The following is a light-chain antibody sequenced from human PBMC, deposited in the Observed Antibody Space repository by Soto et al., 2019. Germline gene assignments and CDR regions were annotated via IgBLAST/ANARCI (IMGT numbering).Light chain of an antibody. Sequence: DIPMTQAPSSLPASVGDRVTITCRASQTIDNYLNWYQQRPGKAPNLLISAASTLQSGVPSRFSGSGSGTDFTLTITSLQPEDFATYYCQQSYNTPRTFGQGTKVEIK. V-gene: IGKV1-39*01. J-gene: IGKJ1*01. CDR1: QTIDNY. CDR2: AAS. CDR3: QQSYNTPRT.